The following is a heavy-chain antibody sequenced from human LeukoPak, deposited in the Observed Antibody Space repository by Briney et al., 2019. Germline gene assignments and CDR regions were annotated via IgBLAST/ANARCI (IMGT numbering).Heavy chain of an antibody. CDR1: GFTFSSYG. Sequence: PGGSLRISCGASGFTFSSYGMHWVRQAPGKGLEWVALIRFDGTNKYYADSVKGRFTISRDNSKNTLDLQMNSLRAEDTALYYCAKDLSVAVAGKRFDYWGQGTLVTVSS. J-gene: IGHJ4*02. D-gene: IGHD6-19*01. CDR2: IRFDGTNK. V-gene: IGHV3-30*02. CDR3: AKDLSVAVAGKRFDY.